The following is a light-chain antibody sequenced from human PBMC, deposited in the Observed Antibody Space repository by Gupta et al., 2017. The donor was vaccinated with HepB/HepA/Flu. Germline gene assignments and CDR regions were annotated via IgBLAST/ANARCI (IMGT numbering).Light chain of an antibody. Sequence: RVLTQTPSASASLGASVKLTCTLRCGHSSDAIAWHQNRAEKGPRYLMKLTRDGSNSKGDGIPDRFSGSSVGARRSLTVSGLQSEDEADYYCQTSCAGFLVFGGGTRLAVL. J-gene: IGLJ3*02. CDR3: QTSCAGFLV. V-gene: IGLV4-69*01. CDR2: LTRDGSN. CDR1: CGHSSDA.